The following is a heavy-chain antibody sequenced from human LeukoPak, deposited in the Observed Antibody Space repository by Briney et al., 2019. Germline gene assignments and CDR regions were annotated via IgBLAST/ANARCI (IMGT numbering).Heavy chain of an antibody. D-gene: IGHD5-24*01. Sequence: GGSLRLSCAASGFTFSSYAMSWVRQAPGKGLEWVSTVTGSGSSTYYADSVKGRFTISRDNSKNTLYLQMNSLRADDTAIYYCAKSSNNWFFDYWGQGTLVTVSS. CDR2: VTGSGSST. J-gene: IGHJ4*02. CDR1: GFTFSSYA. CDR3: AKSSNNWFFDY. V-gene: IGHV3-23*01.